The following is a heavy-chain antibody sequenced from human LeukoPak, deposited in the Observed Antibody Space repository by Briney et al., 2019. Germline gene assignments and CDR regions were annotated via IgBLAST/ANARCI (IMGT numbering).Heavy chain of an antibody. Sequence: GGSLRLSCAASGFTFSNYAMSWVRQAPGKGLEWVSTISGSGSSTYYAGSVKGRFTISRDKSKNTLYLQMNSLRAEDTAIYYCAKGCDVTCYSTFDSWGQGILSPSP. D-gene: IGHD2-15*01. CDR3: AKGCDVTCYSTFDS. CDR2: ISGSGSST. CDR1: GFTFSNYA. J-gene: IGHJ4*02. V-gene: IGHV3-23*01.